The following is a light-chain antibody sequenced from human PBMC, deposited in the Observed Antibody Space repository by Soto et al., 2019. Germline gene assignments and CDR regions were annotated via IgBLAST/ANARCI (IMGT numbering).Light chain of an antibody. CDR3: QQSYNSPPIT. J-gene: IGKJ5*01. CDR2: AAS. Sequence: AIQMTQSPSSMAASVGDRVTLTCRASQGIRNDLGWYQQKPGKAPKLLIYAASSLQSGVPSRFRGSGYGTDFALTITSLQPEDLAIYYCQQSYNSPPITFGQGTRLEIK. CDR1: QGIRND. V-gene: IGKV1-6*01.